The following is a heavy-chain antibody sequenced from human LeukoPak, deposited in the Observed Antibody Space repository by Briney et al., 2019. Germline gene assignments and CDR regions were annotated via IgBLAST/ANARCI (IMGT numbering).Heavy chain of an antibody. CDR1: GFTFSSYG. CDR3: ARSYSYGGIHY. V-gene: IGHV3-30*03. J-gene: IGHJ4*02. D-gene: IGHD5-18*01. Sequence: GRSLRLSCAASGFTFSSYGMHWVRQAPGKGLEWVAVISYDGSNKYYADSVKGRFTISRDNSKNTLYLQMSSLRAEDTAVYYCARSYSYGGIHYWGQGTLVTVSS. CDR2: ISYDGSNK.